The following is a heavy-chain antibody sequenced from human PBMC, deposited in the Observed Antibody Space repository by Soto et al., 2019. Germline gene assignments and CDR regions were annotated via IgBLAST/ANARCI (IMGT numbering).Heavy chain of an antibody. CDR1: GGSIGRGGYY. D-gene: IGHD3-3*01. CDR3: ARDGVVTPFYNGMDV. J-gene: IGHJ6*02. Sequence: SETLSLTCTVSGGSIGRGGYYWSWIRQHPGKGLEWIGYIHYSGSTYYDPSLKSRVTISVDTSKKQFSLKLTSVTAADTAVYYCARDGVVTPFYNGMDVWGQGTTVTVS. V-gene: IGHV4-31*03. CDR2: IHYSGST.